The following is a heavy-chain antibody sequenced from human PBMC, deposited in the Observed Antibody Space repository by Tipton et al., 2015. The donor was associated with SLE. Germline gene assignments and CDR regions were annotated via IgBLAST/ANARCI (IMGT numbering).Heavy chain of an antibody. CDR2: ISDSGGKT. J-gene: IGHJ4*02. Sequence: SLRLSCAASGFAASGFTFSSYAMSWVRQAPGKGLEWVSTISDSGGKTDYTNSVKGRFTISRDNSENTLYLQMSSLRVDDTAVYYCAKARTGWYGPCYDYWGQGALVTVSS. CDR1: GFTFSSYA. V-gene: IGHV3-23*01. D-gene: IGHD6-19*01. CDR3: AKARTGWYGPCYDY.